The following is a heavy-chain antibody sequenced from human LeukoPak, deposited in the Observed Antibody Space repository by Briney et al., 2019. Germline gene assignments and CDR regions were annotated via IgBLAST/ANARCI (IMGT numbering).Heavy chain of an antibody. Sequence: SETLSLTCTVSGYSISSGYYWGWIRQPPGKGLEWIGSIYHSGSTYYNPSLKSRVTASVDTSKNQFSLKLSSVTAADTALYYCARGKGLWGRDAFDIWGQGTMVTVSS. J-gene: IGHJ3*02. D-gene: IGHD7-27*01. V-gene: IGHV4-38-2*02. CDR2: IYHSGST. CDR1: GYSISSGYY. CDR3: ARGKGLWGRDAFDI.